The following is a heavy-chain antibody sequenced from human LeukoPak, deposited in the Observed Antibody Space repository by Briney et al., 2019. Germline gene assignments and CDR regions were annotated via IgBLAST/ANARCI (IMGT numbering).Heavy chain of an antibody. Sequence: NPSETLSLTCTVSGGSISSGDYYWSWIRQPPGKGLEWIGYIYYSGSTYYNPSLKSRVTISVDTSKNQFSLKLSSVTAADTAVYYCARDREPYYYDSSGYYYRGAFDIWGQGTMVTVSS. CDR3: ARDREPYYYDSSGYYYRGAFDI. D-gene: IGHD3-22*01. CDR2: IYYSGST. V-gene: IGHV4-30-4*08. CDR1: GGSISSGDYY. J-gene: IGHJ3*02.